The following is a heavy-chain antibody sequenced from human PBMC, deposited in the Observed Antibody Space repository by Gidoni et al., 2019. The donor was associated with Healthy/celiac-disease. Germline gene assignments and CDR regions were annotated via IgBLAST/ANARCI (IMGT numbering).Heavy chain of an antibody. CDR3: ARHPSYDSSGYFFDY. V-gene: IGHV5-10-1*03. D-gene: IGHD3-22*01. J-gene: IGHJ4*02. CDR1: GYSVTSYW. Sequence: EVQLVQSGAEVKKPGESLRISGEGAGYSVTSYWISGVRRMPGTGLEWMGRFDASDTYNHSSPSFPGHVTISASKSISTSYLQWSSLKASDTAMYYCARHPSYDSSGYFFDYWGQGTLVTVSS. CDR2: FDASDTYN.